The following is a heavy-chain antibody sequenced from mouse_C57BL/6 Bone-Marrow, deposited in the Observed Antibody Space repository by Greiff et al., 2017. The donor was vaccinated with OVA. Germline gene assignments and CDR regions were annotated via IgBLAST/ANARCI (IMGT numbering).Heavy chain of an antibody. Sequence: QVQLQQSGAELVKPGASVKLSCKASGYTFTSYWMQWVKQRPGQGLEWIGEIDPSDSYTNYNQKFKGKATLTVDTSSSTAYMQLSSLTSEDSVVYYCARSQGNPFAYWGQGTLVTVSA. V-gene: IGHV1-50*01. D-gene: IGHD2-1*01. CDR2: IDPSDSYT. CDR1: GYTFTSYW. J-gene: IGHJ3*01. CDR3: ARSQGNPFAY.